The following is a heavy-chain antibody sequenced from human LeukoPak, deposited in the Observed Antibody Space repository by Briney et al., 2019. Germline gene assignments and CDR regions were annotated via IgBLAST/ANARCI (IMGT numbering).Heavy chain of an antibody. D-gene: IGHD6-19*01. CDR1: GYTFTGYY. J-gene: IGHJ3*02. CDR3: ARELYSSGWYEENDAFDI. Sequence: ASVKVSCKASGYTFTGYYMHWVRQAPGQGLEWIGWLNPNSGGTNYAQKFQRRVTMHRDTSISTAYMALTRLRSDDTAVYYWARELYSSGWYEENDAFDIWGQGKMVTVSS. V-gene: IGHV1-2*02. CDR2: LNPNSGGT.